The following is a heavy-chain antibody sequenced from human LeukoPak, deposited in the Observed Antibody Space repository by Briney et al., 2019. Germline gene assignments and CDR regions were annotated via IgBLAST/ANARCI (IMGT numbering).Heavy chain of an antibody. CDR2: IKSKTGAGTT. J-gene: IGHJ4*02. Sequence: GGSLRLSCAASGVTFSNAWMSWVRQAPGKGLEWVGRIKSKTGAGTTDYAAPVKGRFTISRDNSKNTLYLQRNSLKTECTAVYYCTTELVITFGGVIGWGQGTRVTVSS. CDR3: TTELVITFGGVIG. V-gene: IGHV3-15*01. CDR1: GVTFSNAW. D-gene: IGHD3-16*02.